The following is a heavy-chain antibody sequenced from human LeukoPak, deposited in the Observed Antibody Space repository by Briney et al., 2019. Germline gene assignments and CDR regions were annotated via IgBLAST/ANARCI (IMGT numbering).Heavy chain of an antibody. CDR2: IYHSGST. D-gene: IGHD2/OR15-2a*01. J-gene: IGHJ5*02. Sequence: PSETLSLTCTVSGYSISSGYYWGWIRQPPGKGLEWIGSIYHSGSTYYNPSLKSRVTISVDTSKNQFSLKLSSVTAADTAVYYCARDVRGPPNWFDPWGQGTLVTVSS. CDR3: ARDVRGPPNWFDP. V-gene: IGHV4-38-2*02. CDR1: GYSISSGYY.